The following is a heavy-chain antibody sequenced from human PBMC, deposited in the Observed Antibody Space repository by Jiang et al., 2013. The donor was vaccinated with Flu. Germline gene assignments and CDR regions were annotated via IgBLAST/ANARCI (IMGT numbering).Heavy chain of an antibody. CDR2: INPSGGST. CDR3: ARVIGRYSYGLWDYYYYYMDV. D-gene: IGHD5-18*01. CDR1: GYTFTSYY. V-gene: IGHV1-46*01. J-gene: IGHJ6*03. Sequence: KVSCKASGYTFTSYYMHWVRQAPGQGLEWMGIINPSGGSTSYAQKFQGRVTMTRDTSTSTVYMELSSLRSEDTAVYYCARVIGRYSYGLWDYYYYYMDVWGKGTTVTVSS.